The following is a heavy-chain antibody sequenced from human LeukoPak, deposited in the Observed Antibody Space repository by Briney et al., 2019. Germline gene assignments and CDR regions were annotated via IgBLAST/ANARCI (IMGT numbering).Heavy chain of an antibody. V-gene: IGHV3-30*02. CDR3: AKDKDDHGDYYYRDV. J-gene: IGHJ6*03. Sequence: GWSLRLSCAASGFTFSSYGMHWVRQAPGKGLEGVASIWYDGTKKYYADSVKGRFTISRDNSKNTLHLQMNSLRAEDTAVFYCAKDKDDHGDYYYRDVWGKGTTVTVSS. D-gene: IGHD4-17*01. CDR2: IWYDGTKK. CDR1: GFTFSSYG.